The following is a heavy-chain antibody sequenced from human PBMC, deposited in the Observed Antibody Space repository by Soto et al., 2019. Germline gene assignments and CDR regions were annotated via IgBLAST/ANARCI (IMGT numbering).Heavy chain of an antibody. CDR1: GYTFTSYD. CDR3: ARGVDAGVDS. J-gene: IGHJ4*02. Sequence: QVQLVQSGAEVKEPGASVRVSCKASGYTFTSYDINWMRQATGQGLEWMGWMSPNSGYTGYAQKFQGRVTMTRDTSVSTAYMELTNLISDDTAMYYCARGVDAGVDSWGQGTLVAVSS. D-gene: IGHD1-1*01. V-gene: IGHV1-8*01. CDR2: MSPNSGYT.